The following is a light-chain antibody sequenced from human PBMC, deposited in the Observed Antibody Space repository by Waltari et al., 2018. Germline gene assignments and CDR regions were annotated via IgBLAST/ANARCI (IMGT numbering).Light chain of an antibody. CDR1: QGISGY. J-gene: IGKJ4*01. V-gene: IGKV1-9*01. CDR2: AAS. Sequence: IHLTQSPSFLSASVGDSVTSTCRASQGISGYLAWYQQKPNKAPRLLIDAASTLQSGVPSRFSGGKSGTEFTLTISSLQPEDFATYFCQHVYSYPVTFGGGTTVDI. CDR3: QHVYSYPVT.